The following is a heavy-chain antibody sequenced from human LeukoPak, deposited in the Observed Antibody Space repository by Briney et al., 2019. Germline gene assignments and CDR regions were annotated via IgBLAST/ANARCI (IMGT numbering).Heavy chain of an antibody. CDR1: GFPFIEYS. CDR2: IGIDSGNT. Sequence: GGSLRLSCTASGFPFIEYSMNWVRQAPGKGLEWISYIGIDSGNTKYADSVRGRFTISADRAQNSLYLQMDSLRVEDTAVYYCARDHNYAFDNWGQGTLVSVAS. J-gene: IGHJ4*02. CDR3: ARDHNYAFDN. D-gene: IGHD1-1*01. V-gene: IGHV3-48*01.